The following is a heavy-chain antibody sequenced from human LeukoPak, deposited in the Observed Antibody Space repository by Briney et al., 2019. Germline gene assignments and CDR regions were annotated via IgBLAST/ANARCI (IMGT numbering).Heavy chain of an antibody. D-gene: IGHD3-9*01. CDR2: IYPADSDI. J-gene: IGHJ4*02. V-gene: IGHV5-51*03. CDR3: ARVGRSGVRYVDY. CDR1: GYNFTSYW. Sequence: GESLKISCKGSGYNFTSYWIGWVRQMPGKGLEWMGIIYPADSDIRYSPSFQGQVTISADKSVTTAYLQWSSLKASDTAMYYCARVGRSGVRYVDYWGQGTLVTVSS.